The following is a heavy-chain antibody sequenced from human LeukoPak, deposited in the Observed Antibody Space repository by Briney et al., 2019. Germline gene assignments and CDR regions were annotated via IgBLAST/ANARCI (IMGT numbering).Heavy chain of an antibody. Sequence: SVKVSCKASGGTFSSYAISWVRQAPGQGLEWMGGIIPIFGTANYAQKFQGRVTITADESTGTAYMELSSLRSEDTAVYYCAKDGLPWAARPYEDWFDPWGQGTLVTVSS. J-gene: IGHJ5*02. CDR2: IIPIFGTA. D-gene: IGHD6-6*01. CDR1: GGTFSSYA. V-gene: IGHV1-69*13. CDR3: AKDGLPWAARPYEDWFDP.